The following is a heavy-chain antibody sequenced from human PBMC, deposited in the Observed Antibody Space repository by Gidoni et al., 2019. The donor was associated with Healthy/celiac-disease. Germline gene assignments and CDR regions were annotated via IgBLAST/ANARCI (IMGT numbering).Heavy chain of an antibody. CDR1: GFPFSSYS. CDR3: ARAIGGVYGMDV. Sequence: EVQLVDSGGGLVKPGGSLRLSCAASGFPFSSYSMNWVRQAPGKGLEWVSSSSSSSSYIYYEDSVKGRFTISRDNAKNSLYLQMNSLRAEDTAVYYCARAIGGVYGMDVWGQGTTVTVSS. D-gene: IGHD1-26*01. V-gene: IGHV3-21*01. CDR2: SSSSSSYI. J-gene: IGHJ6*02.